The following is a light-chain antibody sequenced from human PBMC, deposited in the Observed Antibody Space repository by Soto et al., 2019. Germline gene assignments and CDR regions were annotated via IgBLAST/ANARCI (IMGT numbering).Light chain of an antibody. CDR3: SSYTSSSTLFYV. V-gene: IGLV2-14*01. CDR1: SSDVGGYNY. CDR2: DVS. Sequence: QSVLTQPASVSGSPGQSITISCTGTSSDVGGYNYVSWYQQHPGKAPKLMIYDVSNRPSGVCNRFSGSKSGNTATLTISGLQAEDEADYYCSSYTSSSTLFYVFGTGTKVTVL. J-gene: IGLJ1*01.